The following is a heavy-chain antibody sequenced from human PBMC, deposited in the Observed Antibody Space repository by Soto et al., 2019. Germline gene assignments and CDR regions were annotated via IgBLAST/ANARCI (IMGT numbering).Heavy chain of an antibody. CDR1: GGSINSYY. CDR2: IYYGGST. J-gene: IGHJ4*02. CDR3: AREAAVGGMPFDY. V-gene: IGHV4-59*01. Sequence: SETLSLTCTVSGGSINSYYWSWIRQPPGKGLEWIGYIYYGGSTNSNPSLKSRVTISVDTSRNQFSLRLSSVTAADTAVYYCAREAAVGGMPFDYWGQGTLVTVSS. D-gene: IGHD6-19*01.